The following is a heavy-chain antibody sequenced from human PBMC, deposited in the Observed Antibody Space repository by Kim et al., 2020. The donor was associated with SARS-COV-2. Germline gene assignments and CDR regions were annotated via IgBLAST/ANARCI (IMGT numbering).Heavy chain of an antibody. CDR2: ISAYNGNT. CDR1: GYTFTSYG. Sequence: ASVKVSCKASGYTFTSYGISWVRQAPGQGLEWMGWISAYNGNTNYAQKLQGRVTMTTDTSTSTAYMELRSLRSDDTAVYYCARAPRIWFRELFVDVDYWGQGTLVTVSS. CDR3: ARAPRIWFRELFVDVDY. J-gene: IGHJ4*02. D-gene: IGHD3-10*01. V-gene: IGHV1-18*01.